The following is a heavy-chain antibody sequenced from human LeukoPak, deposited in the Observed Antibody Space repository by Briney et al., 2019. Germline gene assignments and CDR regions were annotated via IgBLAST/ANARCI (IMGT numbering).Heavy chain of an antibody. V-gene: IGHV4-39*01. CDR2: IYYSGST. J-gene: IGHJ4*02. CDR3: AREINYVYY. Sequence: PSETLSLTCTVSGGSISSSSYYWGWIRQPPGKGLEWIGSIYYSGSTYYNPSLKSRVTISVDTSKNQFSLKLSSVTAADTAVYYCAREINYVYYWGQGTLVTVSS. CDR1: GGSISSSSYY. D-gene: IGHD5-24*01.